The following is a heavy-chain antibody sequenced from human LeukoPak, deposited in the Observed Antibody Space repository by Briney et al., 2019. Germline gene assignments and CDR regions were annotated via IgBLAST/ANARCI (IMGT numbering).Heavy chain of an antibody. Sequence: GESLKISCKGSGYSFTSYWIGWVRQMPGKGLEWMGIIYPGDSDSRYNPSFQGQVTFSADKSITTAYLQWSSLKASDTAMYYCARGRGLWSSSWSDYDYWGQGTLVTVSS. CDR2: IYPGDSDS. CDR1: GYSFTSYW. V-gene: IGHV5-51*01. CDR3: ARGRGLWSSSWSDYDY. D-gene: IGHD6-13*01. J-gene: IGHJ4*02.